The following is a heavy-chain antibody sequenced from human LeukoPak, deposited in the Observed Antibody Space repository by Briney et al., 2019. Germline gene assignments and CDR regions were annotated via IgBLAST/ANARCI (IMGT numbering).Heavy chain of an antibody. Sequence: ASVKVSCKASGYTFTSYGISWVRQAPGQGLEWMGWISAYSGNTNYAQKIQGRVTMTTDTSTSTAYMELRSLRSDDTAVYYCARDQYCSSTSCYHWVDYWGQGTLVTVSS. D-gene: IGHD2-2*01. J-gene: IGHJ4*02. CDR3: ARDQYCSSTSCYHWVDY. V-gene: IGHV1-18*01. CDR2: ISAYSGNT. CDR1: GYTFTSYG.